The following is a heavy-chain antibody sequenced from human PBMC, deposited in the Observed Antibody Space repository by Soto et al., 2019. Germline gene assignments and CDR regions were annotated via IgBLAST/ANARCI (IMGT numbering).Heavy chain of an antibody. CDR2: ISSSGSTI. J-gene: IGHJ5*02. D-gene: IGHD3-16*02. V-gene: IGHV3-11*01. Sequence: GGSLRLSCAASGFTFSDYYMSWIRQAPGKGLEWVSYISSSGSTIYYADSVKGRFTISRDNAKNSLYLQMNSLRAEDTAVYYCARGSLMYYDYIWGSYRSPWFDPWGQGTLVTVSS. CDR1: GFTFSDYY. CDR3: ARGSLMYYDYIWGSYRSPWFDP.